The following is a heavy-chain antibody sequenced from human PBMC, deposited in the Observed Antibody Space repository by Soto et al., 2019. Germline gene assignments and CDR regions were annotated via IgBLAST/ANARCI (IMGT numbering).Heavy chain of an antibody. CDR3: VREYYYGSGPWH. V-gene: IGHV1-18*01. CDR2: ISAYNGNT. J-gene: IGHJ4*02. Sequence: QVQLVQSGAEVKKPGASVKVSCKASGYTFTSYGISWVRQAPGQGIEWRGWISAYNGNTNYAQKIQGRVTMTTGTSTRTAYMELRSLRSDYTVVYYCVREYYYGSGPWHWGQGTLVTVSS. CDR1: GYTFTSYG. D-gene: IGHD3-10*01.